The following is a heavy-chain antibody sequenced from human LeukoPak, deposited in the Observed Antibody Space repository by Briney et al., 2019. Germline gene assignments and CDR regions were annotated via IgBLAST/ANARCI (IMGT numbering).Heavy chain of an antibody. V-gene: IGHV4-30-2*01. CDR2: IYHSGST. D-gene: IGHD3-10*01. J-gene: IGHJ5*02. CDR1: GGSISSGGYS. CDR3: ARGLAYYGSGRGWFDP. Sequence: PSETLSLTCAVSGGSISSGGYSWSWIRQPPGKGLEWIGYIYHSGSTYYNPSLKSRVTISVDRSKSQFSLKLSSVTAADTAVYYCARGLAYYGSGRGWFDPWGQGTLVTVSS.